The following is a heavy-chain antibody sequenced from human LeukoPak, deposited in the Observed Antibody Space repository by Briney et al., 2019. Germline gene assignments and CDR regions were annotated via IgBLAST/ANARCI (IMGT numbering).Heavy chain of an antibody. V-gene: IGHV1-18*01. CDR2: ISAYNGNT. CDR3: ARHYYDSSGYDW. CDR1: GYTFTSYG. Sequence: ASVKVSCKASGYTFTSYGISWVRQAPGQRLERMGWISAYNGNTNYAKKLQAGVTITTDTATSTDYMESRSLRSDDTGVYYCARHYYDSSGYDWWGQGTLLSVSS. D-gene: IGHD3-22*01. J-gene: IGHJ4*02.